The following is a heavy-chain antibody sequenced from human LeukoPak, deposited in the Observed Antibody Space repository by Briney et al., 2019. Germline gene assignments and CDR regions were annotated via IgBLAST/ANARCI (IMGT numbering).Heavy chain of an antibody. Sequence: ASVKVSCKASGYTFTNYGISWVRQAPGQGLEWMGWISAYNGNTNYVQKLQGRVTMTTDTSTSTAYMELRSLRSDDTAVYYCARDQVRTVAGTYYYYGMDVWGQGTTVTVSS. D-gene: IGHD6-19*01. CDR3: ARDQVRTVAGTYYYYGMDV. CDR1: GYTFTNYG. CDR2: ISAYNGNT. V-gene: IGHV1-18*01. J-gene: IGHJ6*02.